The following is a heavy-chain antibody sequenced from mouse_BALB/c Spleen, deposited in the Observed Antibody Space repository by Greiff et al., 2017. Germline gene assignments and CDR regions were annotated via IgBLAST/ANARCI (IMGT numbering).Heavy chain of an antibody. D-gene: IGHD2-4*01. CDR3: ARSRITYYFDY. J-gene: IGHJ2*01. CDR1: GYSFTSYY. V-gene: IGHV1S135*01. Sequence: VQLQQSGPELMKPGASVKISCKASGYSFTSYYMHWVKQSHGKSLEWIGYIDPFNGGTSYNQKFKGKATLTVDKSSSTAYMLLSSLTSEDSAVYYCARSRITYYFDYWGQGTTLTVSS. CDR2: IDPFNGGT.